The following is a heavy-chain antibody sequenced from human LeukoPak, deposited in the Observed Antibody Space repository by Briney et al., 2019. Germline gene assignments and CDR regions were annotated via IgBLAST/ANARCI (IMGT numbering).Heavy chain of an antibody. CDR2: IWYDGSNK. CDR1: GFSFSNYG. Sequence: GGSLRLSCAASGFSFSNYGMHWVRQAPGKGLEWVAVIWYDGSNKYYADSVKDRFTISRDNSKNTLYLQMNSLRTEDTAVYYCARERVPGGSGSYYRGWFDPWGQGTLVTVSS. J-gene: IGHJ5*02. V-gene: IGHV3-33*01. D-gene: IGHD3-10*01. CDR3: ARERVPGGSGSYYRGWFDP.